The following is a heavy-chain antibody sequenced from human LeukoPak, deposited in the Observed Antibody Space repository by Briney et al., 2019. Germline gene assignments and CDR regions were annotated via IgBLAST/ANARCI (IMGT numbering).Heavy chain of an antibody. V-gene: IGHV3-23*01. D-gene: IGHD3-22*01. CDR1: GFTFSSYA. J-gene: IGHJ4*02. CDR3: AKGIDSSGYYPFDY. Sequence: GSLRLSCAASGFTFSSYAMSWVRQAPGKGLEWVSAISTSGSSTYYADSVKGRFTISRDDSKNTLFLQMNSLRADDTAVYYCAKGIDSSGYYPFDYWGQGALVTVSS. CDR2: ISTSGSST.